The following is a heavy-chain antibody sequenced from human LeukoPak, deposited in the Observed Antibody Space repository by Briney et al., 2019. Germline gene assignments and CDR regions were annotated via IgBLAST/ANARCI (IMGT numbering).Heavy chain of an antibody. CDR3: VSHDCTTASCNSFYGMDV. CDR1: GDSISSSSYY. V-gene: IGHV4-39*01. D-gene: IGHD2-2*01. CDR2: ICYRGTT. J-gene: IGHJ6*02. Sequence: PSETLSLTCTVSGDSISSSSYYGGWVRQPPGKGLEWIGKICYRGTTYYNPSLKSRVTMSVDTSKTQFSLKLNSVTAADTAVYYCVSHDCTTASCNSFYGMDVWGQGTAITVSS.